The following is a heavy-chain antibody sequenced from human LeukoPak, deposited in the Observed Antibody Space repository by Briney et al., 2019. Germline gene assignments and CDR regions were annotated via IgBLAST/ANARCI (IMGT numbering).Heavy chain of an antibody. CDR3: ARSPGYYDGSGYYSGDFDY. CDR1: GGSINNYY. Sequence: PSETLSLTCTVSGGSINNYYWNWIRQPPGKGLGWIGYFYYSGSTNYNPSLKSRVTMSVDTSKTHFSLKLSSLTAADTAVYYCARSPGYYDGSGYYSGDFDYWGQGTLVTVSS. D-gene: IGHD3-22*01. J-gene: IGHJ4*02. V-gene: IGHV4-59*01. CDR2: FYYSGST.